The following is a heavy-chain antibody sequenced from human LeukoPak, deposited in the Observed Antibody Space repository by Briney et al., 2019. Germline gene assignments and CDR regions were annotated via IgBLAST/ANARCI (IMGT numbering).Heavy chain of an antibody. J-gene: IGHJ4*02. CDR2: ISYSGSS. V-gene: IGHV4-34*01. CDR1: GGSFSGYY. D-gene: IGHD6-13*01. Sequence: PSETLSLTCAVYGGSFSGYYWSWIRQPPGKGLDWIGSISYSGSSFCKPSLKSRVTIAVDTSKNQFSLRLSSVTAADTAFYYCARDRGVSGFDYWGQGTLVTVSS. CDR3: ARDRGVSGFDY.